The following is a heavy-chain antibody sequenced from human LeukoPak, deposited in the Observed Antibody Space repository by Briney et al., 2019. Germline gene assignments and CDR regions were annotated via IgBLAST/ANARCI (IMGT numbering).Heavy chain of an antibody. Sequence: ASVKVSCKASGYTFTSHYMHWARQAPGQGLEWMGIITPSGDTTTYTQKLQGRVTITSDMFTGTVYMELRSLTSEDTAVYYCARDVEKGYNYFDLWGQGTPVVVSS. V-gene: IGHV1-46*01. D-gene: IGHD5-24*01. CDR1: GYTFTSHY. CDR2: ITPSGDTT. CDR3: ARDVEKGYNYFDL. J-gene: IGHJ4*02.